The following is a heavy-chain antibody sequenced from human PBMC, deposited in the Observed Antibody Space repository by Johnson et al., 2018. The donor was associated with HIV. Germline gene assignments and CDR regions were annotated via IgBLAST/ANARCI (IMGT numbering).Heavy chain of an antibody. CDR2: IYSGGST. D-gene: IGHD5-24*01. J-gene: IGHJ3*02. V-gene: IGHV3-NL1*01. Sequence: QVQLVESGGGVVQPGRSLRLSCAASGFTFSSYAMHWVRQAPGKGLEWVSVIYSGGSTYYADSVKGRFTISRDNSKNTLYLQMNSLRAEDTAVYYCAREVRRWLQFDAFDIWGQGTMVTVSS. CDR3: AREVRRWLQFDAFDI. CDR1: GFTFSSYA.